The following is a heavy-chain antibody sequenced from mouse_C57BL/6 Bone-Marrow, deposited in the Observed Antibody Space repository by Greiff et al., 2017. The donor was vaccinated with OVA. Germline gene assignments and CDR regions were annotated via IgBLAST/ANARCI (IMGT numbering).Heavy chain of an antibody. CDR1: GYTFTSYW. J-gene: IGHJ4*01. CDR2: IDPSDSET. Sequence: QVQLQQSGAELVRPGSSVKLSCKASGYTFTSYWMHWVKQRPIQGLEWIGNIDPSDSETHYNQKFKDKATLTVDKSSSTAYMQLSSLTSEDSAVYYCARTVVAHYYAMDYWGQGTSVTVSS. V-gene: IGHV1-52*01. CDR3: ARTVVAHYYAMDY. D-gene: IGHD1-1*01.